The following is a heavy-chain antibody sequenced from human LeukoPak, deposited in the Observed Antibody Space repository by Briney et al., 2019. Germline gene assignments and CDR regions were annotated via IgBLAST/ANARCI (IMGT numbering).Heavy chain of an antibody. CDR2: IKQDESEK. CDR3: AAETGRYSPNGMDV. V-gene: IGHV3-7*01. CDR1: RFTFSSYW. J-gene: IGHJ6*02. D-gene: IGHD1-26*01. Sequence: EAGGSLRLSCAPSRFTFSSYWMNWVRRAPGKGLEWVANIKQDESEKYYVDSVKGRFTISRDNAKNSVYLQMNTLRVEDTAVYYCAAETGRYSPNGMDVWGQGTTVTVSS.